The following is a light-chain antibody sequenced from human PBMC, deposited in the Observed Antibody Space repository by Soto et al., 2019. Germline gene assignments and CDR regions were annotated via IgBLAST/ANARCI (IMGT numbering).Light chain of an antibody. CDR2: DND. CDR1: SSNIGSNP. Sequence: QSVLTQPPSASGTPGQRVTISCSGSSSNIGSNPVIWYQQVPGTAPKVLIYDNDQRPSGVPDRFSASKSGTSASLAISGLQSEDEAVYYCAAWDDSLNARYVFGTGTKLTVL. J-gene: IGLJ1*01. V-gene: IGLV1-44*01. CDR3: AAWDDSLNARYV.